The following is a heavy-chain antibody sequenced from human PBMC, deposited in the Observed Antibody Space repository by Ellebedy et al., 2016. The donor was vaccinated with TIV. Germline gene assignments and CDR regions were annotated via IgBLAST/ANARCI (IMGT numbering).Heavy chain of an antibody. CDR3: ARGLFGGNVAFDY. D-gene: IGHD3-16*01. Sequence: GESLKISCPASGFTFSTYWMSWVRQAPGKELEWVANIKQDGSEKYYGDSVKGRFTISRDNAKNSLYLQMNSLRDEDTAVYYCARGLFGGNVAFDYWGQGALVSVSS. CDR1: GFTFSTYW. CDR2: IKQDGSEK. V-gene: IGHV3-7*01. J-gene: IGHJ4*02.